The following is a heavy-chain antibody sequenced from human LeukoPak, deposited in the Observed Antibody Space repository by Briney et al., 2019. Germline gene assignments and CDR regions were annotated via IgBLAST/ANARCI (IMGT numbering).Heavy chain of an antibody. CDR1: GGSFIGFH. J-gene: IGHJ5*02. CDR2: INHSGST. CDR3: ARKGGGQLVNTRRWFDP. Sequence: SETLSLTCAVYGGSFIGFHWNWIRQPPGKGLEWIGDINHSGSTNYNPSLTSRVTISVDPSKNQFSLKLSSVTAADTAVYYCARKGGGQLVNTRRWFDPWGQGTLVTVSS. D-gene: IGHD6-6*01. V-gene: IGHV4-34*01.